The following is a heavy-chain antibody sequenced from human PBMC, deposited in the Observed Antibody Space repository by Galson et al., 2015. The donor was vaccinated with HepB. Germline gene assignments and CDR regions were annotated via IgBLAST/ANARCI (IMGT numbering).Heavy chain of an antibody. J-gene: IGHJ4*02. CDR1: GSTFTSYA. CDR3: ARYGNSSGYHQFDS. Sequence: SVKVSCKASGSTFTSYAVNWVRQAPGQGLEWMGWINTNTGNPTYAQGFTGRFVFSLDTSVSTAYLQITSLKAEDTAVYYCARYGNSSGYHQFDSWGQGTLVTVSS. CDR2: INTNTGNP. D-gene: IGHD3-22*01. V-gene: IGHV7-4-1*02.